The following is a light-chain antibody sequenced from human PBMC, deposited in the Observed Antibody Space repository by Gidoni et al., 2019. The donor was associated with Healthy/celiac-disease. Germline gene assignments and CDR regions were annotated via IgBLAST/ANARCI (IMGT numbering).Light chain of an antibody. V-gene: IGKV1-5*03. CDR2: KAS. J-gene: IGKJ1*01. CDR3: QHHWT. CDR1: QSISSW. Sequence: DIQMTQSPSTLSASVGDRVTITCRASQSISSWLAWYQQKPGKAPKLLIYKASSLESGVPSRFSGSGSGTEFTLTISSPQPDDFATYYCQHHWTFGQXTKVEIK.